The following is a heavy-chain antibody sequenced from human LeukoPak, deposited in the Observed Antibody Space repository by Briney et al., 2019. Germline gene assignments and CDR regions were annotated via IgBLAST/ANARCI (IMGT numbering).Heavy chain of an antibody. V-gene: IGHV3-13*01. CDR2: IGTAGDT. CDR3: AKDMDYGDGYFDY. CDR1: GFTFSSYD. Sequence: GGSLRLSCAASGFTFSSYDMHWVRQATGKGLEWVSAIGTAGDTYYPGSVKGRFTISRDNSKNTLYLQMNSLRAEDTAVYYCAKDMDYGDGYFDYWGQGTLVTVSS. D-gene: IGHD4-17*01. J-gene: IGHJ4*02.